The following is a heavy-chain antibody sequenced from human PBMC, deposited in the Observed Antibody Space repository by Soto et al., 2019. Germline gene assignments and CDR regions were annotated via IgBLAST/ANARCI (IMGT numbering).Heavy chain of an antibody. J-gene: IGHJ5*02. Sequence: PGGSMRIARAGSGLTLWDSYMGGIRQAPGKGLEWLSYISPGSRYPAYADSVKGRFTISRDNAKRSLYLQMMSLTAEDTAIYYCVRGGGGGLFDPWGQGTMVTVSS. V-gene: IGHV3-11*06. D-gene: IGHD2-15*01. CDR2: ISPGSRYP. CDR3: VRGGGGGLFDP. CDR1: GLTLWDSY.